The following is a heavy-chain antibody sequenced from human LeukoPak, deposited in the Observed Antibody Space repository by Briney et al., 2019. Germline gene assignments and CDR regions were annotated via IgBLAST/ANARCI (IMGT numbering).Heavy chain of an antibody. CDR1: GGSISSSNW. V-gene: IGHV4-4*02. J-gene: IGHJ4*02. CDR2: IYHSGST. CDR3: ARTNYYLWREYYFDY. D-gene: IGHD3-3*01. Sequence: SETLSLTCAVSGGSISSSNWWSWVRQPPGKGLEWIGEIYHSGSTNYNPSLKSRVTISVDKSKDQFSLKLSSVTAADTAVYYCARTNYYLWREYYFDYWGQGTLVTVSS.